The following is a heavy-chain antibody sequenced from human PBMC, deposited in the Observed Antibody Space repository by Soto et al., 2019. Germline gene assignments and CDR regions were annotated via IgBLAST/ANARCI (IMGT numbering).Heavy chain of an antibody. J-gene: IGHJ6*02. Sequence: SETLSLPCTVSGGSISSGGFYWSWIRQHPGKGLEWIGYIYYSGSTYYNPSLKSRVTISVDTSKNQFSLKLSSVTAADTAVYYCARDVKVAAAGTSYYYYGMDVWGQGTTVTVSS. CDR3: ARDVKVAAAGTSYYYYGMDV. D-gene: IGHD6-13*01. CDR1: GGSISSGGFY. CDR2: IYYSGST. V-gene: IGHV4-31*03.